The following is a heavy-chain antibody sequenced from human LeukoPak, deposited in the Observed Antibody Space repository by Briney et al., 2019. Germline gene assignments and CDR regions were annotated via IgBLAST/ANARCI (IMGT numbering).Heavy chain of an antibody. V-gene: IGHV1-46*01. CDR3: ARKIGYSYGSDY. J-gene: IGHJ4*02. Sequence: ASVKVSCKASGYTFIRYYMHWVRQAPGQGLEWMGIINPSGGSTSYAQKFQGRVTMTRDTSTSTVYMELSRLRSEDTAVYYCARKIGYSYGSDYWGQGTLVTVSS. CDR2: INPSGGST. CDR1: GYTFIRYY. D-gene: IGHD5-18*01.